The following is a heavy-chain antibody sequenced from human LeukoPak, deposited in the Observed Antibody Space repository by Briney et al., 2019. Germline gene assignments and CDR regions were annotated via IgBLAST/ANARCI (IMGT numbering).Heavy chain of an antibody. CDR2: ISNSSSYI. CDR3: ARKYCSSTSCEGYYFDY. D-gene: IGHD2-2*01. V-gene: IGHV3-21*01. J-gene: IGHJ4*02. CDR1: GFTFSSYS. Sequence: GGSLRLSCAASGFTFSSYSMNWVRQAPGKGLEWVSSISNSSSYIYYADSVKGRFTISRDNAKNSLYLQMNSLRAEDTAVYYCARKYCSSTSCEGYYFDYWGQGTLVTVSS.